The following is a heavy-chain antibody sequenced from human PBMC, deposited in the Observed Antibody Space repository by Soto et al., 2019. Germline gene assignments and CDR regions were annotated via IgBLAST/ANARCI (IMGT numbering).Heavy chain of an antibody. CDR2: ISYDGSNK. CDR1: GFTFSSYA. J-gene: IGHJ4*02. Sequence: GGSLRLSCAASGFTFSSYAMHWVRQAPGKGLEWVAVISYDGSNKYYADSVKGRFTISRDNSKNTLYLQMNSLRAEDTAVYYCARAPGGGGWYWYLDYWGQGTLVTVSS. D-gene: IGHD6-19*01. CDR3: ARAPGGGGWYWYLDY. V-gene: IGHV3-30-3*01.